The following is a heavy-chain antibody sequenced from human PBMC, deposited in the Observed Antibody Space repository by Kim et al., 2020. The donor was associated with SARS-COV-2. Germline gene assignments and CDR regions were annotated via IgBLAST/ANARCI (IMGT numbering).Heavy chain of an antibody. V-gene: IGHV3-30*01. Sequence: AEHVKSPFTISRTKSKNTLYRQMNSLGAEDTAVYYCARVGSVSYWFYFDYWGQGTLVTVSS. D-gene: IGHD3-10*01. CDR3: ARVGSVSYWFYFDY. J-gene: IGHJ4*02.